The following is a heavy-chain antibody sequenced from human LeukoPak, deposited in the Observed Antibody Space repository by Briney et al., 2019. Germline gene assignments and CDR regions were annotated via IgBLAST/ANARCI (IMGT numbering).Heavy chain of an antibody. CDR2: ISVSGGST. V-gene: IGHV3-23*01. D-gene: IGHD1-26*01. Sequence: GGSLRLSCVDSGFTFSIYAMSWVRQAPGKGLEWVSAISVSGGSTYYADSVNGRFTISRDSSKNTLYLQMNTLRAEDTALYYCAKGIKWELPFDYWGQGTLVTVSS. CDR1: GFTFSIYA. CDR3: AKGIKWELPFDY. J-gene: IGHJ4*02.